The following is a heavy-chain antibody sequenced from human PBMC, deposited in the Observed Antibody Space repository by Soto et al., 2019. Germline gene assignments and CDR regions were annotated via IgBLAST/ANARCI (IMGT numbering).Heavy chain of an antibody. D-gene: IGHD1-26*01. CDR3: ARDGGRHSGGIDY. Sequence: QVQLVQSGAEVKKPGSSVKVSCKASGGTFSSYSINWVRQAPGQGLEWMGEMIPIFGTANYAQKFQGRGTITADESTSTAYMELSSLRSDDTAVYYCARDGGRHSGGIDYWGQGTLVTVSS. J-gene: IGHJ4*02. V-gene: IGHV1-69*01. CDR2: MIPIFGTA. CDR1: GGTFSSYS.